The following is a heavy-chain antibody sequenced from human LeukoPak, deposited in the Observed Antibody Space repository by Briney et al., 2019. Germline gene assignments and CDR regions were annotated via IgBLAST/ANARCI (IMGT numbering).Heavy chain of an antibody. CDR3: ARRLTQYDCFDP. J-gene: IGHJ5*02. CDR1: GDSFSSNSVT. D-gene: IGHD2-2*01. CDR2: TYYRSTWYN. V-gene: IGHV6-1*01. Sequence: SQTLSLTCAISGDSFSSNSVTWNWIRQSPSRGLEWLGRTYYRSTWYNDYAVSVRGRIIVNPDTSKNQFSLHLNSVTPEDTAVYYCARRLTQYDCFDPWGQGILVIVSS.